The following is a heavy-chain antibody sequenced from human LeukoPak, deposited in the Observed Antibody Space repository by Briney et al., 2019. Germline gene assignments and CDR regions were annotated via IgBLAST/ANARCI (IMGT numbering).Heavy chain of an antibody. CDR2: IKQDGRQK. Sequence: GGSLRLSCAASGFTFSSYWMSWVRQAPGKGLEWVANIKQDGRQKYYVDSVKGRFTISRDNAKNSLYLQMNSLRAEDTAVYYCARDRWGYSYGGDWGQGTQVTVPS. V-gene: IGHV3-7*01. D-gene: IGHD5-12*01. J-gene: IGHJ4*02. CDR3: ARDRWGYSYGGD. CDR1: GFTFSSYW.